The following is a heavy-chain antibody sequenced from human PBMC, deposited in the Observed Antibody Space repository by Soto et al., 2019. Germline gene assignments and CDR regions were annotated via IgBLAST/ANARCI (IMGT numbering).Heavy chain of an antibody. Sequence: QVQLVESGGGVVQPGRSLRLSCAASGFTFSSYGMHWVRQAPGKGLEWVAVISYDGSNKYYADSVKGRFTISRDNSKNSLYLQMNSLRAEDTAVYYCARPPRPFNWNDGGFDPWGQGTLVTVSS. V-gene: IGHV3-30*03. CDR1: GFTFSSYG. CDR2: ISYDGSNK. J-gene: IGHJ5*02. CDR3: ARPPRPFNWNDGGFDP. D-gene: IGHD1-1*01.